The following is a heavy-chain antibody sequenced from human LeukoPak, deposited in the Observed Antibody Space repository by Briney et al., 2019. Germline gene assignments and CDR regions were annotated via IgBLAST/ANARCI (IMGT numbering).Heavy chain of an antibody. J-gene: IGHJ5*02. D-gene: IGHD4-17*01. V-gene: IGHV4-59*01. CDR1: GGSISSYY. Sequence: SETLSLTCTVSGGSISSYYWSWIRQPPRKGLEWIGYIYYSGSTNYNPSLKSRVTISVDTSKNQFSLKLSSVTAADTAVYYCARERPGLRGSWFDPWGQGTLVTVSS. CDR3: ARERPGLRGSWFDP. CDR2: IYYSGST.